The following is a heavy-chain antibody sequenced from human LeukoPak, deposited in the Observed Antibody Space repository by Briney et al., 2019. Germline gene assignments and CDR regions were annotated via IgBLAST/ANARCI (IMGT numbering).Heavy chain of an antibody. J-gene: IGHJ4*02. D-gene: IGHD6-13*01. CDR3: ARQIAAAGTSYFDY. CDR2: IIPIFGTA. Sequence: ASVKVSCKASGGTFSSYAISWVRQAPGQGLEWMGGIIPIFGTANYAQKFQGRVTITTDESTSTAYMELSSLRSEDTAVHYCARQIAAAGTSYFDYWGQGTLVTVSS. V-gene: IGHV1-69*05. CDR1: GGTFSSYA.